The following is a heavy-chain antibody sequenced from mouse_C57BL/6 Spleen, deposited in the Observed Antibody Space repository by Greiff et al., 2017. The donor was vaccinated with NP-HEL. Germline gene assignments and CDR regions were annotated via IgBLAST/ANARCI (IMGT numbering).Heavy chain of an antibody. V-gene: IGHV1-42*01. CDR1: GYSFTGYY. CDR2: INPSTGGT. CDR3: ARLAPFSSYFDY. D-gene: IGHD6-1*01. Sequence: VQLQQSGPELVKPGASVKISCKASGYSFTGYYMNWVKQSPEKSLEWIGEINPSTGGTTYNQKFKAKATLTVDKSSSTAYMQLKSLTSEDSAVYYCARLAPFSSYFDYWGQGTTLTVSS. J-gene: IGHJ2*01.